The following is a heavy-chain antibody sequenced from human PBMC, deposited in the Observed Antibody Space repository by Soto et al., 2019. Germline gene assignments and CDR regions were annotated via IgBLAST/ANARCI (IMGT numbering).Heavy chain of an antibody. D-gene: IGHD3-9*01. Sequence: PSETLSLTCAVSGGSISSGGYSWSWIRQPPGKGLEWIGYIYYSGSTYYNPSLKSRVTISVDTSKNQFSLKLSSVTAADTAVYYCARTPYYDILTGALDYWGQGTLVTVSS. J-gene: IGHJ4*02. CDR3: ARTPYYDILTGALDY. V-gene: IGHV4-30-4*08. CDR1: GGSISSGGYS. CDR2: IYYSGST.